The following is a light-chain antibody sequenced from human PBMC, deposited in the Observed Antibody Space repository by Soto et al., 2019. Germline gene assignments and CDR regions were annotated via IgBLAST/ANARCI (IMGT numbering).Light chain of an antibody. CDR3: SSYTSSSAL. CDR1: ISDVGGYNY. CDR2: EVS. Sequence: QSALTQPASVAGSPGQSINISCTGPISDVGGYNYVSWYQQHPGKAPKLLIYEVSNRPSGVSNRFSGSKSGKKASLTSSGIQAEDEADYDCSSYTSSSALFGGGHQLPLL. J-gene: IGLJ2*01. V-gene: IGLV2-14*01.